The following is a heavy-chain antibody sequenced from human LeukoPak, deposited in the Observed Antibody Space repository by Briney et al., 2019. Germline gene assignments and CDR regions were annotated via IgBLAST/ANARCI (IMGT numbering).Heavy chain of an antibody. Sequence: GGSLSLSCAVSGFTISRSSMHWVRQAPGKGLEFVSAISRSGGSTYYANSVKGRFTISRDTSKNTLYLQVGSLRVEDMAVYYCARVGDRSGNGYSHWGQGTLVTVSS. D-gene: IGHD2-2*03. CDR2: ISRSGGST. J-gene: IGHJ4*02. V-gene: IGHV3-64*01. CDR1: GFTISRSS. CDR3: ARVGDRSGNGYSH.